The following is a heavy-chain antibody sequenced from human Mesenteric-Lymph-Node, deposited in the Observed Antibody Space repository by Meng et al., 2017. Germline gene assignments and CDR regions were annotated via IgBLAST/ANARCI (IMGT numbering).Heavy chain of an antibody. J-gene: IGHJ4*02. D-gene: IGHD3-22*01. CDR3: ARSRYYDSRLVDY. CDR1: GGSISSSNW. V-gene: IGHV4-4*02. Sequence: QGRLQQWGAGLLKPSETLSLPCAGLGGSISSSNWWSWVRQPPGKGLEWIGEINHSGSTNYNPSLKSRVTISVDTSKNQFSLKLSSVTAADTAVYYCARSRYYDSRLVDYWGQGTLVTVSS. CDR2: INHSGST.